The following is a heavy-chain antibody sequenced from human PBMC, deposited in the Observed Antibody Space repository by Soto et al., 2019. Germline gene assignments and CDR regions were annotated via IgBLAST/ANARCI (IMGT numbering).Heavy chain of an antibody. CDR2: IIPIFGTA. J-gene: IGHJ6*02. Sequence: QVQLVQSGAEVKKPGSSVKVSCKASGGTFSSYAISWVRQAPGQGLEWMGGIIPIFGTANYAQKFQGRVTITADESTSTAYMELSSLRSEDTAVYYCARPGIAAAGTYCYYGMDVWGQGTTVTVSS. D-gene: IGHD6-13*01. V-gene: IGHV1-69*01. CDR1: GGTFSSYA. CDR3: ARPGIAAAGTYCYYGMDV.